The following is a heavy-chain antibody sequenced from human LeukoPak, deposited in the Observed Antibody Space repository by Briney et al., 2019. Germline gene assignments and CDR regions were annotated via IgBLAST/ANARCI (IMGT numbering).Heavy chain of an antibody. D-gene: IGHD3-22*01. CDR3: AKDMGYYDGFDY. Sequence: SGGSLRLSCAASGFTFSSYAMHWVRQAPGKGLEWVAVISYDGSNKYYADSVKGRFTISRDNSKNTLYLQMNSLRAEDTALYYCAKDMGYYDGFDYWGQGTLVTVSS. CDR2: ISYDGSNK. CDR1: GFTFSSYA. V-gene: IGHV3-30*04. J-gene: IGHJ4*02.